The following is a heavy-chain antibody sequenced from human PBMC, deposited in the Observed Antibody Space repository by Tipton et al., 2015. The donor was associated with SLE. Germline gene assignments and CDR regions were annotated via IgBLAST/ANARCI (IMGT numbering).Heavy chain of an antibody. CDR3: AKVAVGAFDY. CDR1: GFTFSSYG. V-gene: IGHV3-30*02. CDR2: IRYDGSNK. Sequence: SLRLSCAASGFTFSSYGMHWVRQVPGKGLEWVAFIRYDGSNKYYADSVKGRFTISRDNSKNTLYLQMNSLRPEDTAVYYCAKVAVGAFDYWGQGTLVTVSS. D-gene: IGHD1-26*01. J-gene: IGHJ4*02.